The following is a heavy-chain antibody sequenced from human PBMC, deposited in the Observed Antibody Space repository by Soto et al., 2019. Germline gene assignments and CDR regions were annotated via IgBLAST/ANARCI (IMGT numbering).Heavy chain of an antibody. Sequence: QIQLVQSGAEVKKPGASVKVSCRAPGYTFTGYYLHWVRQAPGQGLEWMGWVNPVSGDTNYAQKFQDRVIMTRDRSITTVHMELSRLRSDDTAVYYCAREEGFRITMDRGRWFDPWGQGTLVTVSS. CDR3: AREEGFRITMDRGRWFDP. J-gene: IGHJ5*02. V-gene: IGHV1-2*02. CDR1: GYTFTGYY. CDR2: VNPVSGDT. D-gene: IGHD3-10*01.